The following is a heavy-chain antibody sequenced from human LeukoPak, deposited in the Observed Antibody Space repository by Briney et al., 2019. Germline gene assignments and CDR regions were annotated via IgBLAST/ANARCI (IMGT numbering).Heavy chain of an antibody. CDR3: AKDANGILRPAPGLRDLL. V-gene: IGHV7-4-1*02. CDR1: GYTFTSYA. Sequence: ASVKVSCKASGYTFTSYAMNWVRQAPGQGLEWMGWINTNTGNPTYAQGFTGRFVFSLDTSVSTAYLQISSLKAEDTAVYYCAKDANGILRPAPGLRDLLWGQGTLVTVSS. J-gene: IGHJ4*02. CDR2: INTNTGNP. D-gene: IGHD1-26*01.